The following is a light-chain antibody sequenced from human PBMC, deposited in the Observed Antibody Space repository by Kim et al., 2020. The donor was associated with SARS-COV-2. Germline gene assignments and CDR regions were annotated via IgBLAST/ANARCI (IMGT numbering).Light chain of an antibody. CDR1: HEISTF. CDR2: AAS. V-gene: IGKV1-33*01. CDR3: QQFGSIPIT. J-gene: IGKJ5*01. Sequence: ASVGVRVSITCQASHEISTFLNWFQQKPGKAPKLLIHAASDLEAGVPSRFSGSGSGTDFTLTIGSLQPDDSATYYCQQFGSIPITFGQGTRLEIK.